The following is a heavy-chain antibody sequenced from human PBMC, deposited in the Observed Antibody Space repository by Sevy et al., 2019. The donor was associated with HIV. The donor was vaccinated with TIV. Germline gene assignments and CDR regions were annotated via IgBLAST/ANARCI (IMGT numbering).Heavy chain of an antibody. CDR2: IYYSGST. CDR3: ARGAARYCSSTSCYDFDY. J-gene: IGHJ4*02. CDR1: GGSISSYY. V-gene: IGHV4-59*01. D-gene: IGHD2-2*01. Sequence: SETLSLTCTVSGGSISSYYWSWIRQPPGKGLEWIGYIYYSGSTNYNPSLKSRVTISVDTSKNQFSLKLSSVTAADTAVYYCARGAARYCSSTSCYDFDYWGQGTLVIVSS.